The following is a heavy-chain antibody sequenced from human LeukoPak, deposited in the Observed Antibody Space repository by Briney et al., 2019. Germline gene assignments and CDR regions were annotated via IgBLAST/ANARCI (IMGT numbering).Heavy chain of an antibody. Sequence: GGSLRLSCAASGFTFSGYWMSWVRQAPGKGLEWVANTKQDGSEKNYVDSVKGRFTISRDNSKNTLYLQMDSLRAEDTAVYYCAKKGHDNSGLFDYWGQGTLVTVSS. D-gene: IGHD5-12*01. CDR2: TKQDGSEK. CDR3: AKKGHDNSGLFDY. V-gene: IGHV3-7*01. J-gene: IGHJ4*02. CDR1: GFTFSGYW.